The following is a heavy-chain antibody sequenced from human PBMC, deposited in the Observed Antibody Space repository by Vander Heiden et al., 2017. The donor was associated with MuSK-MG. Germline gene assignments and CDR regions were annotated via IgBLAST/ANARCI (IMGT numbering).Heavy chain of an antibody. CDR2: INPNSGGT. Sequence: QVQLVQSGAEVKKPGASVKVSCKASGYTFTGYYMHWVRQAPGQGLEWMGWINPNSGGTNYAQKFQGRVTMTRDTSISTAYMELSRLRSDDTAVYYCARTEWFGELLPAYYYYGMDVWGQGTTVTVSS. CDR1: GYTFTGYY. V-gene: IGHV1-2*02. D-gene: IGHD3-10*01. CDR3: ARTEWFGELLPAYYYYGMDV. J-gene: IGHJ6*02.